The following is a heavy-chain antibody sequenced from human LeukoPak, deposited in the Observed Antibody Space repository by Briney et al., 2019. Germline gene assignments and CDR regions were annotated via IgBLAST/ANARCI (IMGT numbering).Heavy chain of an antibody. Sequence: SVKVSCKASGGTFSSYAISWVRQAPGQGLEWMGRIIPILGIANYAQKFQGRVTITADKSTSTAYMELSSLRSEDTAVYYCARESIATEIDYWGQGTLVTVSS. D-gene: IGHD6-6*01. J-gene: IGHJ4*02. V-gene: IGHV1-69*04. CDR1: GGTFSSYA. CDR2: IIPILGIA. CDR3: ARESIATEIDY.